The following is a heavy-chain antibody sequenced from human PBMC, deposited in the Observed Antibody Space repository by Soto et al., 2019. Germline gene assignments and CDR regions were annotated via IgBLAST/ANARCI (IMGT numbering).Heavy chain of an antibody. CDR3: ARGGFSGSGSYIQGDY. D-gene: IGHD3-10*01. CDR2: IKSDGSSI. CDR1: GFTFSNYW. V-gene: IGHV3-74*01. J-gene: IGHJ4*02. Sequence: EVQLVESGGGLVQPGGSLRLSCAASGFTFSNYWMHWVRQAPGKGPVWVSRIKSDGSSISYADSVKGRFTISRDNARNTLYLQMNSLRAEDTAVYYCARGGFSGSGSYIQGDYWGQGTLVTVSS.